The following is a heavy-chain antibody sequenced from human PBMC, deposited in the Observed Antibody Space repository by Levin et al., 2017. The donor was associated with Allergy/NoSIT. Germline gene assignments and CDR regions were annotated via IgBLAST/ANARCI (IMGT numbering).Heavy chain of an antibody. CDR1: GLSVSRNY. J-gene: IGHJ4*02. D-gene: IGHD4-17*01. V-gene: IGHV3-53*01. Sequence: GGSLRLSCAASGLSVSRNYMSWVRQAPGKGLEWVSVIYDDGSTYYADSVKGRFTISSDNSKNTLYLQMNSLRLEDTAMYYCARSRDYGYYYFDYWGQGTLVTVSS. CDR3: ARSRDYGYYYFDY. CDR2: IYDDGST.